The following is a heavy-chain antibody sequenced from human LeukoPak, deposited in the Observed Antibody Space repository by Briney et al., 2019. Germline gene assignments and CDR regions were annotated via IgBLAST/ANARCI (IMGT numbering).Heavy chain of an antibody. CDR3: ARDLSHRYYHSTGYAFDY. Sequence: ASVKVSCKASGYIFTSYSMHWVRRAPGQGLEWMGIINPSGGTTNYAQKFQGRVTMTRDTSTSTVYMDLSSLRSEDTAVYYYARDLSHRYYHSTGYAFDYWGQGTLVTVSS. CDR1: GYIFTSYS. CDR2: INPSGGTT. V-gene: IGHV1-46*01. J-gene: IGHJ4*02. D-gene: IGHD3-22*01.